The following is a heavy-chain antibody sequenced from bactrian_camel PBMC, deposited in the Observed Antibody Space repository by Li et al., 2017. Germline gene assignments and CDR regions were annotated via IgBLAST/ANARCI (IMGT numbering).Heavy chain of an antibody. CDR1: GFTSNRCG. V-gene: IGHV3S25*01. J-gene: IGHJ6*01. CDR2: RNAEGFT. Sequence: QPGESLRLSRKAPGFTSNRCGMHWFRQAAGKKQREWVSSRNAEGFTTYTDSVKGRFTVSTDNPEDTVYLQMDSLKPEDTAMYVCKTYGPTWCATGSWGQGTQVTVS. D-gene: IGHD2*01. CDR3: KTYGPTWCATGS.